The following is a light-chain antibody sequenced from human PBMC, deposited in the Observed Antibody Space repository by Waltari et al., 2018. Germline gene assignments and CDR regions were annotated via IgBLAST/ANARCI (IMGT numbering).Light chain of an antibody. Sequence: SYELTQPPSVSVSPGQTASITCSGDKLGDKYACWYQQKPGQSPVLVIYQDNKRPSGIPERFSGSNSGNTATLTISGTQARDEADYFCQAWDSSTAVFGGGTKLTVL. CDR1: KLGDKY. CDR2: QDN. J-gene: IGLJ2*01. CDR3: QAWDSSTAV. V-gene: IGLV3-1*01.